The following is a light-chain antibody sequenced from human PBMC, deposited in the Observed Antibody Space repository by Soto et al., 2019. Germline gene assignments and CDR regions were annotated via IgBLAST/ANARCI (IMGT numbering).Light chain of an antibody. CDR1: QSVGSTY. Sequence: EVVLTQSPGTLSLSPGERGTLSCRASQSVGSTYLAWYQQKPGQAPRLLIYGASTRATDIPDRFTGSGSGTDFTLTISRLEPEDSAVYYCQQYDRTFGQGTKVEIK. V-gene: IGKV3-20*01. J-gene: IGKJ1*01. CDR2: GAS. CDR3: QQYDRT.